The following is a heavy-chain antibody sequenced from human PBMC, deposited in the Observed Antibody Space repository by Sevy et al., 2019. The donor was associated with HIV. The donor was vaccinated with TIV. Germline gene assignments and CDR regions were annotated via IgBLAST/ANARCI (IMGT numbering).Heavy chain of an antibody. Sequence: GGSLRLSCAASGFTFSSYSMNWVRQAPGKGLEWVSSISSSSSYIYYADSVKGRFTISRDNAKNSLYLQMNSLRAEDTPVYYCARAFQLVRRYCSSTSCKSKGIAVAGYFDYWGQGTLVTVSS. CDR1: GFTFSSYS. CDR2: ISSSSSYI. V-gene: IGHV3-21*01. J-gene: IGHJ4*02. D-gene: IGHD2-2*01. CDR3: ARAFQLVRRYCSSTSCKSKGIAVAGYFDY.